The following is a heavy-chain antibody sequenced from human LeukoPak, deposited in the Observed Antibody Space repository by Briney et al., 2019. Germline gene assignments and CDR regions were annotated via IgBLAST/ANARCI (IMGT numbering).Heavy chain of an antibody. CDR3: ARDIVSGYDFWSGYYPYYYYGMDV. Sequence: ASVKVSCKASGYTFTSYVISWVRQAPGQGLEWMGWISAYNGNTNYAQKLQGRVTMTTDTSTSTAYMELRSLRSDDTAVYYCARDIVSGYDFWSGYYPYYYYGMDVWGQGTTVTVSS. D-gene: IGHD3-3*01. CDR2: ISAYNGNT. V-gene: IGHV1-18*01. J-gene: IGHJ6*02. CDR1: GYTFTSYV.